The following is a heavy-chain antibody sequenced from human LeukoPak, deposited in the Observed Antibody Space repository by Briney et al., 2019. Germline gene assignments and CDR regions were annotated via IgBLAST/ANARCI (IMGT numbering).Heavy chain of an antibody. V-gene: IGHV1-18*01. CDR2: ISAYNGNT. D-gene: IGHD6-6*01. CDR3: AREAYSSSFYYYYYMDV. Sequence: ASAKVSCKASGYTFTSYGISWVRQAPGQGLEWMGWISAYNGNTNYAQKLQGRVTMTTDTSTSTAYMELRSLRSDDTAVYYCAREAYSSSFYYYYYMDVWGKGTTVTASS. CDR1: GYTFTSYG. J-gene: IGHJ6*03.